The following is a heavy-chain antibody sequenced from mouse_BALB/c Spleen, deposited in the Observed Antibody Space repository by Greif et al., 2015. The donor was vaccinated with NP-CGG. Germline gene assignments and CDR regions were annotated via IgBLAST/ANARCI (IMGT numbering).Heavy chain of an antibody. D-gene: IGHD2-12*01. J-gene: IGHJ3*01. CDR2: IYPGDGDT. CDR3: ARGYNYEN. CDR1: GYAFSSYW. Sequence: QVQLQQSGAELVRPGSSVKISCKASGYAFSSYWMNWVKQRPGQGLEWIGQIYPGDGDTNYNGKFKGKATPTADKSSSSECMQLSSVTTEDCAVYFCARGYNYENWGQETLVTVSA. V-gene: IGHV1-80*01.